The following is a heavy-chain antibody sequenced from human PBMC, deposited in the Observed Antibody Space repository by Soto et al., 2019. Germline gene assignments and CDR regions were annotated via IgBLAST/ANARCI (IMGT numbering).Heavy chain of an antibody. CDR1: GFAFSSYA. D-gene: IGHD2-2*01. J-gene: IGHJ4*02. Sequence: GGSLRLSCAASGFAFSSYAMSWVRQAPGKGLEWVSAISGSGGSTYYADSVKGRFTISRDNSKNTLYLQMNSLRAEDTAVYYSAPATTRSSTSCYYFDYWCQGTLVSVSS. V-gene: IGHV3-23*01. CDR2: ISGSGGST. CDR3: APATTRSSTSCYYFDY.